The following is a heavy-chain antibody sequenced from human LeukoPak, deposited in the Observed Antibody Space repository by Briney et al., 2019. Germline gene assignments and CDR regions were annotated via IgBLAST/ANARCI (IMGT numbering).Heavy chain of an antibody. V-gene: IGHV3-74*01. Sequence: GGSLRLSCAASGFTFSSYWMHWVRQAPGKGLVWVSRINSDGSGTSYADSVRGRFTISRDNAKNTLYLQMNSLRAEATAVYYCARDSTVTTEALDCWGQGTLVTVSS. CDR3: ARDSTVTTEALDC. D-gene: IGHD4-17*01. J-gene: IGHJ4*02. CDR1: GFTFSSYW. CDR2: INSDGSGT.